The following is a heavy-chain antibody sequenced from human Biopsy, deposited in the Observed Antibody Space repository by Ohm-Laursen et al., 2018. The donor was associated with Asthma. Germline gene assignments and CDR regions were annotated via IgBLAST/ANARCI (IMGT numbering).Heavy chain of an antibody. CDR3: ARAQDYYDSRGYYRSFDY. CDR2: IYYSGST. CDR1: YRSNTSGGYH. D-gene: IGHD3-22*01. V-gene: IGHV4-31*03. J-gene: IGHJ4*02. Sequence: SQTLSLTCTVSYRSNTSGGYHWTWIRQHPGKGLGRIGFIYYSGSTYYNPSLKSRVSISIDTSKNQFSLKLSSVTAADTAVYYCARAQDYYDSRGYYRSFDYWGQGTLVTVSS.